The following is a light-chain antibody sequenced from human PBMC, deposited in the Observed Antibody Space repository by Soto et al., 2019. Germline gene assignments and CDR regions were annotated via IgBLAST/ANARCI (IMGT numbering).Light chain of an antibody. Sequence: QSVLTQPASVSGSPGQSITISCTGTSSDVGSYNLVSWYQQHPGKAPKLIIYDVSSRPSGVSHRFSGSKSGNTASLTISGLQAEDEADYYCSSHTSSSTPYVFGTGTKVTVL. V-gene: IGLV2-14*02. CDR3: SSHTSSSTPYV. CDR1: SSDVGSYNL. J-gene: IGLJ1*01. CDR2: DVS.